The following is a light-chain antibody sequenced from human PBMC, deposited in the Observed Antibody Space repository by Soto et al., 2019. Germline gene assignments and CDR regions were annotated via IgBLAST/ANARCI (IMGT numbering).Light chain of an antibody. CDR3: TSYTTSDTLV. Sequence: SALTQPASVSGSPGQSITISCTGTTNDVGAYNYVSWYQHHPGKAPRLMIFDVSDRPSGISNRFSGSKSGNTASLNISGLQAEDEADYYCTSYTTSDTLVFGGGTKLTVL. J-gene: IGLJ2*01. V-gene: IGLV2-14*03. CDR1: TNDVGAYNY. CDR2: DVS.